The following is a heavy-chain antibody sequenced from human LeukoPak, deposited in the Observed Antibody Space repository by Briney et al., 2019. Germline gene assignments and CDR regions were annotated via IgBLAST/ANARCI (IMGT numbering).Heavy chain of an antibody. CDR2: ISSSGSTI. V-gene: IGHV3-11*01. CDR3: ARDGNIVVVPAAIGFDP. Sequence: GGSLRLSCAASGFTFSDYYMSWIRQAPGRGLEWVSYISSSGSTIYYADSVKGRSTISRDNAKNSLYLQMDSLRAEDTAVYYCARDGNIVVVPAAIGFDPWGQGTLVTVSS. J-gene: IGHJ5*02. CDR1: GFTFSDYY. D-gene: IGHD2-2*01.